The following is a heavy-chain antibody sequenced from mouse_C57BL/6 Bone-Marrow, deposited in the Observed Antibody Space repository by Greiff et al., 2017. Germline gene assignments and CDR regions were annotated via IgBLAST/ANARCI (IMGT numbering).Heavy chain of an antibody. V-gene: IGHV1-55*01. D-gene: IGHD2-12*01. CDR2: IYPGSGST. Sequence: QVQLQQPGAELVKPGASVKMSCTASGYTFTSYRITWVTQRPGPGLEWIGDIYPGSGSTNYNEQFKSKATLTVDTSSSTAYMQLSSLTSEDSAVYYCARAYYSYYYAMDYWGQGTSVTVSS. CDR3: ARAYYSYYYAMDY. J-gene: IGHJ4*01. CDR1: GYTFTSYR.